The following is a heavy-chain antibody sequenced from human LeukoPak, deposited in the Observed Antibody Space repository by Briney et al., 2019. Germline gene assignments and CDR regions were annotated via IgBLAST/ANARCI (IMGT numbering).Heavy chain of an antibody. Sequence: GGSLRLPCAASGFTFSNYAMHWVRQAPGKGLEWVAVISYDGPSIYYADSVKGRFTISRDYSENTLYLQMNSLRTEDTAVYYCARDPFCKSTYCCSSFFDYWGQGTLVTVSS. V-gene: IGHV3-30*01. CDR1: GFTFSNYA. CDR3: ARDPFCKSTYCCSSFFDY. J-gene: IGHJ4*02. D-gene: IGHD2/OR15-2a*01. CDR2: ISYDGPSI.